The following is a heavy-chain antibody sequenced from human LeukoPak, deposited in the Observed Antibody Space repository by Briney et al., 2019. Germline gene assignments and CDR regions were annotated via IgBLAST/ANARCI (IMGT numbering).Heavy chain of an antibody. Sequence: ASVKVSCKASGYAFTNYAISWVRQAPGQGLEWMGWISVYNGNTNYAQKLQGRVTMTADTSTTTAYMELRSLRSDDTAVYYCARQYYYDSSGSLFDYWGQGTLVTVSS. J-gene: IGHJ4*02. CDR2: ISVYNGNT. CDR3: ARQYYYDSSGSLFDY. V-gene: IGHV1-18*01. CDR1: GYAFTNYA. D-gene: IGHD3-22*01.